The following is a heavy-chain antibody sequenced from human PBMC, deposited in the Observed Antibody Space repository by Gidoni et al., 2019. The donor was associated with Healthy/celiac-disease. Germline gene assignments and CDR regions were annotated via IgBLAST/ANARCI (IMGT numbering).Heavy chain of an antibody. CDR3: AKSSGWSKGWFDP. V-gene: IGHV3-23*04. Sequence: EVQLVESGGGLVQPGGSLRLSCAASGFPFSSYALSWVRQSPGKGLEWVSAISGSGGSTYYADSVKGRFTISRDNSKNTLYLQMNSLRAEDTAVYYCAKSSGWSKGWFDPWGQGTLVTVSS. CDR1: GFPFSSYA. CDR2: ISGSGGST. D-gene: IGHD6-19*01. J-gene: IGHJ5*02.